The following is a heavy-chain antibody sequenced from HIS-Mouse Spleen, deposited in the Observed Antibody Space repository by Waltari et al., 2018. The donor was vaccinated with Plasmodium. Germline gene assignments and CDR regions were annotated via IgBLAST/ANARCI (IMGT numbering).Heavy chain of an antibody. CDR1: GGSISSSSYY. V-gene: IGHV4-39*01. CDR2: IYYSGST. D-gene: IGHD3-3*01. Sequence: QLQLQESGQGLVKPSETLSLTCTVSGGSISSSSYYWGRLRQPPGKGLEWRGSIYYSGSTYYNPSLKSRVTRSVDTSKNQFSLKLSSVTAADTAVYYCARQLAYYDFWSGYSRGYYFDYWGQGTLVTVSS. J-gene: IGHJ4*02. CDR3: ARQLAYYDFWSGYSRGYYFDY.